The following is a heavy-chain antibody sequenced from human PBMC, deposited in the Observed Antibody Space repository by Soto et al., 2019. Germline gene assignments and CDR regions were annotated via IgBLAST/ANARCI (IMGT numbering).Heavy chain of an antibody. J-gene: IGHJ5*02. CDR2: IYPGDSDT. D-gene: IGHD3-22*01. CDR3: ARHVVEDDSSGYYVGWFDP. V-gene: IGHV5-51*01. Sequence: GESLKISCKGSGYSFTSYWIGWVRQMPGKGLEWMGIIYPGDSDTRYSPSFQGQVTISADKSISTAYLQWSSLKASDTAMYYCARHVVEDDSSGYYVGWFDPWGQGTLVTVSS. CDR1: GYSFTSYW.